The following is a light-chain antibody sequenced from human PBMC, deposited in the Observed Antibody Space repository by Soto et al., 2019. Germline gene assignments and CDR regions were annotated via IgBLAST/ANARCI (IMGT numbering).Light chain of an antibody. CDR2: DVT. J-gene: IGLJ2*01. Sequence: QSALTQPRSVSASPGQSVTISCTGTTSDVGGYNYVSWYQQHPGQAPKLMIYDVTKRPSGVPDRFSGSKSGNTASLTISGLQAEDEADYYCCSYAGSYTWVFGGGTNLTVL. V-gene: IGLV2-11*01. CDR3: CSYAGSYTWV. CDR1: TSDVGGYNY.